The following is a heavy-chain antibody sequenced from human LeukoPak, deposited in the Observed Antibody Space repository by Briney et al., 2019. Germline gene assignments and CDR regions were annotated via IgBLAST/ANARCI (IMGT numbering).Heavy chain of an antibody. J-gene: IGHJ4*02. CDR1: GGTFSSYA. V-gene: IGHV1-69*13. CDR2: IIPIFGTA. CDR3: ASLFPSTYDY. D-gene: IGHD3-10*01. Sequence: ASVKVSCKASGGTFSSYAISWVRQAPGQGLEWMGGIIPIFGTANYAQKFQGRVTITADESTSTAYMELSSLRSEDTAVYYCASLFPSTYDYWGQGTLVTVSS.